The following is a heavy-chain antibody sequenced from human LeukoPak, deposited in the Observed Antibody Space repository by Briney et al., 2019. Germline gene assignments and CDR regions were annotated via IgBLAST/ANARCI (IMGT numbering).Heavy chain of an antibody. V-gene: IGHV3-74*01. J-gene: IGHJ4*02. CDR3: ARGLVHDTSGYYSDY. CDR2: INSDGSST. D-gene: IGHD3-22*01. CDR1: GFSFSSCA. Sequence: PGGSLRLSCAASGFSFSSCAMTWARQAPVKGLVWVSRINSDGSSTTYADSVKGRFTVSRDNAKNTLYLQMDSLRAEDSAVYYCARGLVHDTSGYYSDYWGQGILVTVSS.